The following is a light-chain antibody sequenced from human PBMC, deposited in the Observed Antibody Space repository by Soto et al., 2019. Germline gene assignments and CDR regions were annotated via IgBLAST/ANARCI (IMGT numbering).Light chain of an antibody. CDR2: DVN. V-gene: IGLV2-11*01. J-gene: IGLJ2*01. CDR1: SSNVGGYIY. Sequence: QSALTQPRSVSGSPGQPVTISCTGSSSNVGGYIYVSWYQQHPGKAPKLMIYDVNKRTSTVPDRFSRSKSGNTASLTISGLQAEDEADYNCCSYAGSYTYVIFGGGTKVTVL. CDR3: CSYAGSYTYVI.